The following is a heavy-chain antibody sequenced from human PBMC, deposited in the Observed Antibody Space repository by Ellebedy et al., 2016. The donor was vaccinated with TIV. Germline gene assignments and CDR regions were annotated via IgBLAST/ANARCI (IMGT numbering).Heavy chain of an antibody. CDR1: GFTFDNYA. D-gene: IGHD3-22*01. CDR3: AKDPALVYDTSYYYLDF. V-gene: IGHV3-23*01. J-gene: IGHJ4*02. CDR2: ISGSGAAT. Sequence: PGGSLRLSCAAYGFTFDNYAMSWVRQAPGKGLEWVSSISGSGAATYYADSVKGRFAISRDNFKNTLYLQMESLKAEDTAVYYLAKDPALVYDTSYYYLDFWGQGTLVSVSS.